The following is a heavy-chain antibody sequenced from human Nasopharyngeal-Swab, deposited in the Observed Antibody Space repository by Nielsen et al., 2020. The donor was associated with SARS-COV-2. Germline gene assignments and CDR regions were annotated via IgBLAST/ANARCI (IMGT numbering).Heavy chain of an antibody. J-gene: IGHJ6*02. CDR2: IIPILGIA. Sequence: SVKVSCKASGGTFSSYAISWVRQAPGLGLEWMGRIIPILGIANYAQKFQGRVTITADKSTSTAYMELSSLRSEDTAVYYCAREYCSGGSCYGNYGVDVWGQGTTVTVSS. CDR3: AREYCSGGSCYGNYGVDV. CDR1: GGTFSSYA. V-gene: IGHV1-69*04. D-gene: IGHD2-15*01.